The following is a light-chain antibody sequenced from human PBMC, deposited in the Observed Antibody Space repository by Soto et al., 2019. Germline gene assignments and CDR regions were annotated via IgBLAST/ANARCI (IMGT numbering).Light chain of an antibody. J-gene: IGKJ5*01. CDR1: QSVSSSY. Sequence: EIVLTQSPGTLSLSPGERGTLSCRASQSVSSSYLGWYQQKPGQAPRLLIYGASRRATGIPDRFSGSGSGTDFTLTISRLEPEDFAVYCCQQYGTSSSITFGQGTRLEIK. CDR3: QQYGTSSSIT. V-gene: IGKV3-20*01. CDR2: GAS.